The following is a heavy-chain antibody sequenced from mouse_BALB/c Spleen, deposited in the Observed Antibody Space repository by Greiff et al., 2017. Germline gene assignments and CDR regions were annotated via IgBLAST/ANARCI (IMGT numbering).Heavy chain of an antibody. V-gene: IGHV1-9*01. D-gene: IGHD2-13*01. CDR2: ILPGSGST. Sequence: QVQLKESGAELMKPGASVKISCKATGYTFSSYWIEWVKQRPGHGLEWIGEILPGSGSTNYNEKFKGKATFTADTSSNTAYMQLSSLTSEDSAVYYCARGVIPAWFAYWGQGTLVTVSA. CDR3: ARGVIPAWFAY. J-gene: IGHJ3*01. CDR1: GYTFSSYW.